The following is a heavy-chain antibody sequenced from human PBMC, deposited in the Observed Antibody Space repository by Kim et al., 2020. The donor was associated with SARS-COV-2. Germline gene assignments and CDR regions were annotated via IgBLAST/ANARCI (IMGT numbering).Heavy chain of an antibody. Sequence: SETLSLTCTVSGGSISSGGYYWSWIRQHPGKGLEWIGYIYYSGSTYYNPSLKSRVTISVDTSKNQFSLKLSSVTAADTAVYYCARDSSGYYRYFQHWGQGTLVTVSS. CDR2: IYYSGST. CDR1: GGSISSGGYY. CDR3: ARDSSGYYRYFQH. V-gene: IGHV4-31*03. D-gene: IGHD3-22*01. J-gene: IGHJ1*01.